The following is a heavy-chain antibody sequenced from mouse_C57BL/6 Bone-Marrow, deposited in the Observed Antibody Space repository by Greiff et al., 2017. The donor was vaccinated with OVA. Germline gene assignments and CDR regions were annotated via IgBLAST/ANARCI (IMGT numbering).Heavy chain of an antibody. CDR2: IYPGDGDT. CDR1: GYAFSSSW. CDR3: ATLRSVRGYFDV. J-gene: IGHJ1*03. Sequence: VQLQQSGPELVKPGASVKISCKASGYAFSSSWMNWVKQRPGKGLEWIGRIYPGDGDTNYNGKFKGKATLTADKSSSTAYMQLSSLTSEDSAVYFCATLRSVRGYFDVWGTGTTVTVSS. V-gene: IGHV1-82*01. D-gene: IGHD1-1*01.